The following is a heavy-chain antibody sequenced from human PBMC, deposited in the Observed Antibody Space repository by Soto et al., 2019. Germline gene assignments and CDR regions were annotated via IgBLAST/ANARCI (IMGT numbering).Heavy chain of an antibody. J-gene: IGHJ4*02. CDR3: ARDPPTAIVGASRFDY. CDR1: GYSISSGYY. CDR2: IYHSGST. V-gene: IGHV4-38-2*02. D-gene: IGHD1-26*01. Sequence: QVQLQESGPGLVKPSETLSLTCAVSGYSISSGYYWGWIRQPPGKGLEWIGSIYHSGSTYYNPSLKSRVTISVDTSKNQFSLKLSSVTAADTAVYYCARDPPTAIVGASRFDYWGQGTLVTVSS.